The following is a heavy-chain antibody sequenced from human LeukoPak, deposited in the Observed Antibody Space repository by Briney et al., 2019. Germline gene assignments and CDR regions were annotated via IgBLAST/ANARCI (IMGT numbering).Heavy chain of an antibody. D-gene: IGHD2-15*01. CDR1: GGSISSGGYY. CDR2: IYYSGST. Sequence: SETLSLTCTVSGGSISSGGYYWSWIRQHPGKGLEWIVYIYYSGSTYYNPSLKSRVTISVDTSKNQFSLKLSSVTAADTAVYYCARGVRDIVVVVAAYFDYWGQGTLVTVSS. J-gene: IGHJ4*02. V-gene: IGHV4-31*03. CDR3: ARGVRDIVVVVAAYFDY.